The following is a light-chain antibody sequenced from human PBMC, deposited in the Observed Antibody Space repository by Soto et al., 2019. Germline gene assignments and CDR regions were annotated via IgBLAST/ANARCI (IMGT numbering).Light chain of an antibody. CDR2: DVN. CDR3: SSYTSSSIVYV. J-gene: IGLJ1*01. Sequence: QSALTQPASASGSPGQSITISCTGTGTDAGAYDYVSWYQQHPGKAPKLVIYDVNNRPSGVSSRFSGSKSGNTASLTISGLQAEDEADYYCSSYTSSSIVYVFGTGTKVTVL. V-gene: IGLV2-14*03. CDR1: GTDAGAYDY.